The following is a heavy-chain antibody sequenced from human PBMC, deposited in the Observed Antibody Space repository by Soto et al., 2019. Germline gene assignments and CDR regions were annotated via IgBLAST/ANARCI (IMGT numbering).Heavy chain of an antibody. D-gene: IGHD3-10*01. CDR1: GFTLSDYY. Sequence: QVQLVESGGGLVQPGGSLRLSCAASGFTLSDYYMSWIRQAPGKGLEWVSFSNNIRGHTNYADSVKGRCPISRESARNSLYLQMNTLRVEDTAVYYCAKGRYGESRYRPDAFDIWGQGTLVTVSS. CDR3: AKGRYGESRYRPDAFDI. J-gene: IGHJ3*02. V-gene: IGHV3-11*05. CDR2: SNNIRGHT.